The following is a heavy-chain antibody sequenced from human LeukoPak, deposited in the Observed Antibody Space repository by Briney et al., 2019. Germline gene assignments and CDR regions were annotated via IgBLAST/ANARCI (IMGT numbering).Heavy chain of an antibody. J-gene: IGHJ4*02. D-gene: IGHD2-15*01. CDR2: IIPIFGAA. CDR3: GRKAGDCGGGSCYSIDY. Sequence: SVKVSCKAFGGSFSSEAISWVRQAPGQGLEWMGGIIPIFGAANYAQKFQGRLTITTDESTSTAYMEVSSLRSEDTAVYYCGRKAGDCGGGSCYSIDYWGQGTLVTVSS. V-gene: IGHV1-69*05. CDR1: GGSFSSEA.